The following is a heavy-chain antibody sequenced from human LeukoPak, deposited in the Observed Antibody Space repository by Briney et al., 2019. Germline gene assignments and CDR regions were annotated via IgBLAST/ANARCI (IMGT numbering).Heavy chain of an antibody. CDR1: GFTVSSNY. Sequence: PGGSLRLSCAASGFTVSSNYMSWVRQAPGKGLEWVSVIYSGGSTYYADSVKGRFTTSRDNSKNTLYLQMNSLRAEDTAVYYCARDFDYYCYMDVWGKGTTVTISS. V-gene: IGHV3-66*01. CDR3: ARDFDYYCYMDV. CDR2: IYSGGST. J-gene: IGHJ6*03.